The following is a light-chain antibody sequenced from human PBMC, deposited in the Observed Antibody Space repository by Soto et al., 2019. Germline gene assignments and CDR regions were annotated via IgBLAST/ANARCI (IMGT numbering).Light chain of an antibody. Sequence: EMVMTQSPATLSVSPGERATLSCRASQNLSRNLAWYQQQPGQAPRLLIYGASTRATGIPARFSGSGSGTDFTLTISSLQSEDFAVYYCQQYNVWPLTFGGGTKVEFK. CDR2: GAS. CDR3: QQYNVWPLT. J-gene: IGKJ4*01. V-gene: IGKV3-15*01. CDR1: QNLSRN.